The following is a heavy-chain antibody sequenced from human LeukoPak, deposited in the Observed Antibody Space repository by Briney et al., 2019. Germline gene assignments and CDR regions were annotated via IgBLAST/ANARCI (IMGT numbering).Heavy chain of an antibody. CDR1: GFTFTTYA. V-gene: IGHV3-23*01. J-gene: IGHJ4*02. CDR3: ARDKSIATRPIFDY. CDR2: ISGSGDSA. Sequence: GGSLRLSCAASGFTFTTYAMTWVRQAPGKGLEWVSFISGSGDSAYYADSVKGQFTISRDYSKNTLYLQMNSLRAEDTAIYYCARDKSIATRPIFDYWGQGTLVTVSS. D-gene: IGHD6-6*01.